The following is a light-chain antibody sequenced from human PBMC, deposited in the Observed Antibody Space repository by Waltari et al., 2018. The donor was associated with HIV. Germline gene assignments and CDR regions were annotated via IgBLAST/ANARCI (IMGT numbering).Light chain of an antibody. CDR2: DVN. V-gene: IGLV2-23*02. CDR3: CSYAGSTTSVI. Sequence: QSALTQPASVSGSPGQSITISCTGTSSDVGSYTLVSWYQQYPGKAPKLMIFDVNKRPSGVSNRFSGSKAGNTASLTISGLQAEDEADYYCCSYAGSTTSVIFGGGTKLTVL. J-gene: IGLJ2*01. CDR1: SSDVGSYTL.